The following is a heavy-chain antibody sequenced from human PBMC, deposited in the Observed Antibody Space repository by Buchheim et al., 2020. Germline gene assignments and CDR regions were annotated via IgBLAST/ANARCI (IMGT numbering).Heavy chain of an antibody. D-gene: IGHD5-18*01. J-gene: IGHJ5*02. CDR3: ARDLDYSYGYGWFDP. CDR1: GYTFTGYY. V-gene: IGHV1-2*02. CDR2: INPNSGGT. Sequence: QVQLVQSGAEVKKPGASVKVSCQASGYTFTGYYMYWVRQAPGQGLEWMGWINPNSGGTNYAQKFQGRVTLTRDTSISTAYMELSRLRSDDTAVYYCARDLDYSYGYGWFDPWGQGTL.